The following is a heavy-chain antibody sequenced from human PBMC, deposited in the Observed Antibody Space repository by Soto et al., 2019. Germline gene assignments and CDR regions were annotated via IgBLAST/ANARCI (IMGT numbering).Heavy chain of an antibody. CDR2: ISAYNGNT. CDR1: GYTFTSYG. J-gene: IGHJ6*02. D-gene: IGHD3-22*01. Sequence: ASVKVSCKASGYTFTSYGISWVRQAPGQGLEWMGWISAYNGNTNYAQKLQGRVTMTTDTSTSTAYMELRSLRSDDTAVYYCARDRLHYYDSSGYYSENYYGMDVWGQGTTVTVYS. CDR3: ARDRLHYYDSSGYYSENYYGMDV. V-gene: IGHV1-18*01.